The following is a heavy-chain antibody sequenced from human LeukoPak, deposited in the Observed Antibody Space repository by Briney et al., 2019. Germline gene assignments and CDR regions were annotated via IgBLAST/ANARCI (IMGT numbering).Heavy chain of an antibody. D-gene: IGHD6-25*01. CDR2: INLNAVTA. V-gene: IGHV1-46*01. CDR3: AREGAAEAKNFDY. CDR1: GYTFTNYY. J-gene: IGHJ4*02. Sequence: ASVKVSCKASGYTFTNYYIHWMRQAPGQGLERVGIINLNAVTARYAQKFQGRITVTRDTSTSTVYMELSSLRSEDTAVYFCAREGAAEAKNFDYWGQGTLVIVSS.